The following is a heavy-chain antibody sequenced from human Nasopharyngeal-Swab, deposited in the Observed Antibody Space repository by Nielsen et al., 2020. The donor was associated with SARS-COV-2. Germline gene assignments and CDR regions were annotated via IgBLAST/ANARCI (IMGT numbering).Heavy chain of an antibody. CDR2: SGSDDNT. D-gene: IGHD3-3*01. Sequence: GESLKISCAASGYNFSSYAMNWVRQAPGKGLEWVSISGSDDNTFYAGSVKARFTISRDKSKSTVHLQMNSLRAEDTAVYFCAKVRFSMYFFDMDVWGQGTTVTVSS. V-gene: IGHV3-23*01. J-gene: IGHJ6*03. CDR1: GYNFSSYA. CDR3: AKVRFSMYFFDMDV.